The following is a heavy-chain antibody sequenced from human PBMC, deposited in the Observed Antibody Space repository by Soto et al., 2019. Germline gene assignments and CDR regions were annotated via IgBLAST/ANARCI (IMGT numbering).Heavy chain of an antibody. J-gene: IGHJ6*02. V-gene: IGHV1-58*01. CDR3: AADGGDGSSSLLLYYYYYGMDV. Sequence: ASVKVSCKASGFTFTSSAVQWVRQARGQRLEWIGWIVVGSGNTNYAQKFQERVTITRDMSTSTAYMELSSLRSEDTAVYYCAADGGDGSSSLLLYYYYYGMDVWGQGTTVTVSS. CDR1: GFTFTSSA. D-gene: IGHD6-6*01. CDR2: IVVGSGNT.